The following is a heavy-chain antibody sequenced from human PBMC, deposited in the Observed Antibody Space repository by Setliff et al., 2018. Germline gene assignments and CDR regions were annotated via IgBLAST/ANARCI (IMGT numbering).Heavy chain of an antibody. V-gene: IGHV4-59*08. D-gene: IGHD3-22*01. Sequence: PSETLSLTCTVSGGSISPHYWIWTRQSPGKGLEWIGYIFHTGSTNYNPSLKSRVTMSVDTSKNQISLKLSSLTAADTAVYYCARQDRFYDSSVFVEYFEHWGQGTLVTVSS. J-gene: IGHJ1*01. CDR1: GGSISPHY. CDR2: IFHTGST. CDR3: ARQDRFYDSSVFVEYFEH.